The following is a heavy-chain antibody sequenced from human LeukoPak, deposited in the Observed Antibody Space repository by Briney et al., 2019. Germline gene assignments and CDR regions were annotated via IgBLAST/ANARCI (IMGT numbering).Heavy chain of an antibody. V-gene: IGHV4-4*02. CDR2: IYHSGST. D-gene: IGHD5-12*01. CDR1: GGSISSSNW. Sequence: SETLSLTCAVSGGSISSSNWWSWVRQPPGKGLEWIGEIYHSGSTNYNPSLKSRVTISVDKSKNQFSLKLSSVTAADTAVYYCARKEYSDYRRFDPWGQGTLVTVSS. J-gene: IGHJ5*02. CDR3: ARKEYSDYRRFDP.